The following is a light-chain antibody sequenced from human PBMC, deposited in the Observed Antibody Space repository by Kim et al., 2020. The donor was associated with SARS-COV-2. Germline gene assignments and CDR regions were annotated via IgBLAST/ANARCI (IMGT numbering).Light chain of an antibody. CDR2: GAS. CDR3: QQYDKWPLT. Sequence: VAPGERATLSCRASQSANSNCAGYQQKPGQAPRLLIYGASTRATDIPASFSGSGSGTDFTLTISCLQSEDFAVYYCQQYDKWPLTFGGGTKVDIK. CDR1: QSANSN. V-gene: IGKV3-15*01. J-gene: IGKJ4*01.